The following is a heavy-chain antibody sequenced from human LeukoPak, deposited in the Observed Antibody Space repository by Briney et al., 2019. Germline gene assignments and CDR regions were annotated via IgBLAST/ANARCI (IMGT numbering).Heavy chain of an antibody. J-gene: IGHJ4*02. CDR2: INPNSGGT. D-gene: IGHD6-19*01. Sequence: ASVKVSCKVSGYTLTELSMHWVRQAPGQGLEWMGWINPNSGGTNYAQKFQGWVTMTRDTSISTAYMELSRLRSDDTAVYYCARHRNQGLAVAGFDYWGQGTLVTVSS. CDR3: ARHRNQGLAVAGFDY. V-gene: IGHV1-2*04. CDR1: GYTLTELS.